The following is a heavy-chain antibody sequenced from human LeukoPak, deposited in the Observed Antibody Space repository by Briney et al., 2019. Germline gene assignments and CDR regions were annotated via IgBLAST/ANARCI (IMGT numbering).Heavy chain of an antibody. CDR3: ARLLPASRHYFDY. V-gene: IGHV3-53*01. Sequence: PGGSLRLSCAAYGLTVSSEYLAWVRQAPGKGLDWISVIYGAGATYYADSVEGRFTISRDTYNNALYLQMNSLRVEDTAVYHCARLLPASRHYFDYWGRGTPVTVSS. CDR1: GLTVSSEY. CDR2: IYGAGAT. J-gene: IGHJ4*02. D-gene: IGHD6-6*01.